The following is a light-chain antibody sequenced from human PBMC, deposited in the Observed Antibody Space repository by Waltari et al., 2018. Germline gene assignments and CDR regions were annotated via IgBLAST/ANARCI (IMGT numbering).Light chain of an antibody. CDR3: QQTNTCPLT. CDR2: GAS. J-gene: IGKJ3*01. V-gene: IGKV1-12*01. Sequence: DIQMTQSPSSVSASVGDSVTITCRARQEISGRLAWYQQKPGVAPKPLIYGASNFLNWVPSRFRGGGSATDFTLTVSSLQSDDFATYFCQQTNTCPLTIGPGTSVDI. CDR1: QEISGR.